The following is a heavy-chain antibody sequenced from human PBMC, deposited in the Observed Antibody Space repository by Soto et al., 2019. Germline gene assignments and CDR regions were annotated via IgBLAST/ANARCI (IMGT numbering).Heavy chain of an antibody. CDR2: INAGNGNT. V-gene: IGHV1-3*01. Sequence: QVQLVQSGAEVKKPGASVKVSCKASGYIFTSYVMEWVRQAPGQRLEWMGWINAGNGNTKYSQKFQGRVTITRDTSANTAYMELSSLRSEDTAVYYCARSAPPIDYGGQGTLVTVSS. CDR1: GYIFTSYV. J-gene: IGHJ4*02. CDR3: ARSAPPIDY.